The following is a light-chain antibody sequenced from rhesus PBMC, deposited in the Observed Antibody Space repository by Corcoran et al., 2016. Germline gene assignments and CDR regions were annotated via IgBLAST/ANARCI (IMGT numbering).Light chain of an antibody. CDR1: QSLVHSNGNTY. V-gene: IGKV2-64*01. J-gene: IGKJ2*01. CDR3: GQGTHWPPYS. CDR2: KVS. Sequence: DVVMTQSPLSLPITPGQPASISCRSSQSLVHSNGNTYLSWYQQKPGQPPRRLIYKVSKRDSGVPDRFSGSGAGTDFTLQISRVEAEDVGVYYCGQGTHWPPYSFGQGTKVEIK.